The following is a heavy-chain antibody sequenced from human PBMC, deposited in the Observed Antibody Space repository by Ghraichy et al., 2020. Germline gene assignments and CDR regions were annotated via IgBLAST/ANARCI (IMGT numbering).Heavy chain of an antibody. D-gene: IGHD3-3*01. CDR2: TYYRSKWYN. V-gene: IGHV6-1*01. J-gene: IGHJ6*02. CDR3: ARDLLPYYDFWSGYFGSGNYYYYGMDV. CDR1: GDSVSSNSAA. Sequence: SQTLSLTCAISGDSVSSNSAAWNWIRQSPSRGLEWLGRTYYRSKWYNDYAVSVKSRITINPDTSKNQFSLQLNSVTPEDTAVYYCARDLLPYYDFWSGYFGSGNYYYYGMDVWGQGTTVTVSS.